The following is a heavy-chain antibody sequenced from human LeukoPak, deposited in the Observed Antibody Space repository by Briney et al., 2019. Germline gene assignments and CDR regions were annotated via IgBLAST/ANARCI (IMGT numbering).Heavy chain of an antibody. D-gene: IGHD2-21*01. V-gene: IGHV4-38-2*01. CDR3: ARGGGGGGGY. J-gene: IGHJ4*02. CDR2: IYHSGST. CDR1: GYSISSGYY. Sequence: KPSETLSLTCAVSGYSISSGYYWGWIRQPPGKGLEWIGSIYHSGSTYYNPSLKSRVTISVDTSKNQFSLKLTSVTAADTAVNYCARGGGGGGGYWGQGTLVTVSS.